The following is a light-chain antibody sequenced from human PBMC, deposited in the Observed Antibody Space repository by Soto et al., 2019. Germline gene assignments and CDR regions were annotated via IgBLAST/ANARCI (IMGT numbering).Light chain of an antibody. Sequence: QAVVTQPPSASGSPGQSVTISCTGTSSDVGNYNYVSWYQQHPGKAPKLMIYEVFKRPSGVPDRFSGSKSGNTASLTVSGLQAEDEADYYCSSYAGSNNYVFGTGTKVTVL. V-gene: IGLV2-8*01. J-gene: IGLJ1*01. CDR3: SSYAGSNNYV. CDR1: SSDVGNYNY. CDR2: EVF.